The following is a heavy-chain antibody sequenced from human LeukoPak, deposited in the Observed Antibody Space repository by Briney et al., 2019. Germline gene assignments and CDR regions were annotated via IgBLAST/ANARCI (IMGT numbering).Heavy chain of an antibody. V-gene: IGHV1-8*03. CDR2: MNPNSGNT. CDR1: GYTFTSYD. Sequence: ASVKVSCKASGYTFTSYDINWVRQATGQGLEWMGWMNPNSGNTGYAQKFQGRVTITRNTSISTAYMELSSLRSEDTAVYYCARGRQVTTVTTSPFGYWGQGTLVTVSS. CDR3: ARGRQVTTVTTSPFGY. J-gene: IGHJ4*02. D-gene: IGHD4-17*01.